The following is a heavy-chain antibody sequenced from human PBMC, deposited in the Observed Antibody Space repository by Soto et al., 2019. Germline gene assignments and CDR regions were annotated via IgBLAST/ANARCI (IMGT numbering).Heavy chain of an antibody. Sequence: SETLSLTCAVSSGSISSSNWWSWVRQPPGKGLEWIGEIYHSGSTNYNPSLKSRVTISVDKSKNQFSLKLSSVTAADTAVYYCAGGITIFGVVIMRRFDYWGQGTLVTVSS. CDR3: AGGITIFGVVIMRRFDY. CDR2: IYHSGST. V-gene: IGHV4-4*02. CDR1: SGSISSSNW. D-gene: IGHD3-3*01. J-gene: IGHJ4*02.